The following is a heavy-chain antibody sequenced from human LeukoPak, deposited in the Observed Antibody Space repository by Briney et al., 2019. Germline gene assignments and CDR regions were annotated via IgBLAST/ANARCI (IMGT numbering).Heavy chain of an antibody. V-gene: IGHV3-30*18. CDR3: AKDLRITMVRGVTFRAPGPPRLAFDY. D-gene: IGHD3-10*01. Sequence: GRSLRLSCAASGFTFNSYGMHWVRQVPGKGLEWVAIISYDGTNKYYADSVKGRFTISRDSSKNTLFLQMNSLRAEDTAVYSCAKDLRITMVRGVTFRAPGPPRLAFDYWGQGTLVTVSS. J-gene: IGHJ4*02. CDR1: GFTFNSYG. CDR2: ISYDGTNK.